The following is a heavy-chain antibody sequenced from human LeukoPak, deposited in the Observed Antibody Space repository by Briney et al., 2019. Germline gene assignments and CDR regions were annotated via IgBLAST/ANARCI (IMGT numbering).Heavy chain of an antibody. CDR1: GGSISSGSYY. Sequence: PSQTLSLTCTVSGGSISSGSYYWSWIRQPAGKGLEWIGRIYTSGSTNYNPSLKSRVTISVDTSKNQFSLKLSSVTAADTAVYYCAREDFWSGYAPVGYYYMDVWGKGTTVTVSS. D-gene: IGHD3-3*01. J-gene: IGHJ6*03. V-gene: IGHV4-61*02. CDR2: IYTSGST. CDR3: AREDFWSGYAPVGYYYMDV.